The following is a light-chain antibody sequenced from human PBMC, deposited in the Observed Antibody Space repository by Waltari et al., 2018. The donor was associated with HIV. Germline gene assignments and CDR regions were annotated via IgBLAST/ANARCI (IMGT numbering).Light chain of an antibody. CDR3: QQSYSTLFT. V-gene: IGKV1-39*01. Sequence: DIQMTQSPSSLSASVGDRVTITCRASQSISSSLNWYQQKPGKAHKLLSYAASSLQIGVPSRFSGSASGTDFTLTISSLQPEDFATYDCQQSYSTLFTFGPGTKVDIK. J-gene: IGKJ3*01. CDR2: AAS. CDR1: QSISSS.